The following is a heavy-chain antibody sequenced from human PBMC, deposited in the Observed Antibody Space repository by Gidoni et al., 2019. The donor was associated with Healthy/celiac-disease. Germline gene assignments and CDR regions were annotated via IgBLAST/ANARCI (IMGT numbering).Heavy chain of an antibody. CDR2: ISYDGSNT. V-gene: IGHV3-30*18. D-gene: IGHD2-8*01. CDR1: GCTFRSEG. J-gene: IGHJ4*02. CDR3: AKGEDIVLMVYAASTYYFDY. Sequence: QVQLVEYGGGVVQPGRSLRLSCAAAGCTFRSEGMHGVRQAPGKGLGWLAVISYDGSNTYYADSVTGRFTISRDNSKNTLYLQMNSLRAEDTAVYYCAKGEDIVLMVYAASTYYFDYWGQGTLVTVSS.